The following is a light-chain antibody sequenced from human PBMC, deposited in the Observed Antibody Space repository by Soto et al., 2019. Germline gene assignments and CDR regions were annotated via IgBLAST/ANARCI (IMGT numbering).Light chain of an antibody. V-gene: IGLV2-8*01. CDR1: SSDVGGYNY. CDR3: SSYAGSSNV. Sequence: QSALAQPPSASGSPGQSVAISCTGTSSDVGGYNYVSWYQQRPGKAPKLMIYEVNKRPSGVPDRFSGSKSGNTASLTVSGLQAEDEADYYCSSYAGSSNVFGTGTKV. J-gene: IGLJ1*01. CDR2: EVN.